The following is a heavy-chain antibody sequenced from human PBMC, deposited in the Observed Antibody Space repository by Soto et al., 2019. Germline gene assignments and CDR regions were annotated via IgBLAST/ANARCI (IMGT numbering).Heavy chain of an antibody. CDR1: GYSFTSYW. V-gene: IGHV5-51*01. J-gene: IGHJ6*02. D-gene: IGHD3-3*02. CDR2: IYPGDSDT. Sequence: PGESLKISFKGSGYSFTSYWIGWVRQMPGKGLEWMGIIYPGDSDTRYSPSFQGQVTISADKSISTAYLQWSSLKASDTAMYYCARHGSISSPYYYYHGMDVWGQGTTVTVSS. CDR3: ARHGSISSPYYYYHGMDV.